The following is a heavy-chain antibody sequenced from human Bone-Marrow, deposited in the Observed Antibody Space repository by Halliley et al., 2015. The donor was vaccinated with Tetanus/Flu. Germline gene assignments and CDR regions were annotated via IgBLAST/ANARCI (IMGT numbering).Heavy chain of an antibody. CDR3: ARRGANYGPYDLYFDY. J-gene: IGHJ4*02. V-gene: IGHV5-51*01. Sequence: FIYPGASDPTYGPSFQGQVTISVDKSISPAYLQGSSLKASDPAMYYCARRGANYGPYDLYFDYWGQGTLVTVSS. CDR2: IYPGASDP. D-gene: IGHD4-17*01.